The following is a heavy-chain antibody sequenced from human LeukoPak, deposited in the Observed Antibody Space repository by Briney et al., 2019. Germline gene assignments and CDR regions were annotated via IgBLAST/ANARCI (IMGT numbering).Heavy chain of an antibody. D-gene: IGHD3-3*01. V-gene: IGHV3-21*01. CDR1: GFTFSSYS. J-gene: IGHJ4*02. CDR2: ISSSSSYI. CDR3: ARDDDFWSGYDFDY. Sequence: GGSLRLSCAASGFTFSSYSMNWVRQAPGKGLEWVSSISSSSSYIYYADSVKGRFTISRDNAKNSLYLQMNSLRAEDTAVYYCARDDDFWSGYDFDYWGQGTLVTVSS.